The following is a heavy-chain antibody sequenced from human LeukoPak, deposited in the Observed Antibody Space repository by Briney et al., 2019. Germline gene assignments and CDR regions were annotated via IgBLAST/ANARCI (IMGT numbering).Heavy chain of an antibody. CDR1: GYTFTSYY. Sequence: ASAKVSCKASGYTFTSYYMHWVRQAPGQGLEWMGIINPSGGSTSYAQKFQGRVTMTRDMSTSTVYMELSSLRSEDTAVYYCAREGSIVVVAYYFDYWGQGTLVTVSS. CDR2: INPSGGST. J-gene: IGHJ4*02. CDR3: AREGSIVVVAYYFDY. D-gene: IGHD2-15*01. V-gene: IGHV1-46*01.